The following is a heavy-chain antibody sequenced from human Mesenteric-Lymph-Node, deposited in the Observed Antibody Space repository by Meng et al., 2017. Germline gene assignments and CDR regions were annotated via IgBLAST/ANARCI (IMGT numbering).Heavy chain of an antibody. CDR1: GYTFTGYY. V-gene: IGHV1-2*06. CDR3: ARGHYYGSGSYYHDAFDI. Sequence: ASVKVSCKASGYTFTGYYMHWVRQAPGQGLEWMGRINPNSGGTNYAQKFQGRVTMTRDTSISTAYMELSRLRSDDTAVYYCARGHYYGSGSYYHDAFDIWGQGTMVTVSS. J-gene: IGHJ3*02. D-gene: IGHD3-10*01. CDR2: INPNSGGT.